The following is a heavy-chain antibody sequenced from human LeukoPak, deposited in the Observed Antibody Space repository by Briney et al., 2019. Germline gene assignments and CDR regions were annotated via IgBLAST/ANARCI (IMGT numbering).Heavy chain of an antibody. CDR3: ARGRPPYDSSGYYYFDY. CDR1: GGSISGYY. CDR2: INHSGST. Sequence: SETLSLTCTVSGGSISGYYWSWIRQPPGKGLEWIGDINHSGSTNYNPSLKSRVTISVDTSKNQFSLKLSSVTAADTAVYYCARGRPPYDSSGYYYFDYWGQGALVTVSS. V-gene: IGHV4-34*01. J-gene: IGHJ4*02. D-gene: IGHD3-22*01.